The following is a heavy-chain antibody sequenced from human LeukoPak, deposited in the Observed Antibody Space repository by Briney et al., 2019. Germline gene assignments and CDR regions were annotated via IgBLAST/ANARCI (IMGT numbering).Heavy chain of an antibody. D-gene: IGHD6-19*01. CDR2: IYHRGST. J-gene: IGHJ5*02. CDR1: GGSISSGGYS. CDR3: ARGRGVAVAVRFDP. Sequence: SQTLSLTCAVSGGSISSGGYSWSWIRQPPGKGLEWIGYIYHRGSTYYNPSLKIRVTISVDRSKIQFSLKLSSETAADTAVYYCARGRGVAVAVRFDPWGQGTLVTVSS. V-gene: IGHV4-30-2*01.